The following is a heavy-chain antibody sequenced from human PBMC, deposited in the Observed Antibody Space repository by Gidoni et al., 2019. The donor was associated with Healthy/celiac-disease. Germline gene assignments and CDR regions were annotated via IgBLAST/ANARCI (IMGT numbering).Heavy chain of an antibody. CDR3: ARATYYDVWSGYLRRYDGAHFAYYYYGMDV. CDR1: GGSISSGSYY. Sequence: QVQLQESGPGLVKPSQTLSLTCTVSGGSISSGSYYWSWIRQPAGKGLEWIGRIYTSGSTNANPSLKSRVTISVNTSKNQFSLKLSSVTAADTAVYYCARATYYDVWSGYLRRYDGAHFAYYYYGMDVWGQGTTVTVSS. CDR2: IYTSGST. J-gene: IGHJ6*02. D-gene: IGHD3-3*01. V-gene: IGHV4-61*02.